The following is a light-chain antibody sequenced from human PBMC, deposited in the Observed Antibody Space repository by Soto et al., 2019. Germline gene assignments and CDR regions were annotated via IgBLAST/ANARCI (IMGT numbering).Light chain of an antibody. CDR3: QQYSDNWT. V-gene: IGKV1-5*03. Sequence: DIQMTQSPSTLSASVGDRVIITCRASQSISSWLAWYQQKPGTAPKLLIYKASTLQSGVPSRFSGSGSGTEFTLTISRLQPDDSATYDGQQYSDNWTFGQGTKVEIK. CDR1: QSISSW. CDR2: KAS. J-gene: IGKJ1*01.